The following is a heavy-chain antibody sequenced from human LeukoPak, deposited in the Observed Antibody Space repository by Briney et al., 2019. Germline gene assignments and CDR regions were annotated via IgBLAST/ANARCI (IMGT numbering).Heavy chain of an antibody. CDR3: ARDKMKATVGATLLPKKYYFDY. CDR2: IYTSGST. D-gene: IGHD1-26*01. V-gene: IGHV4-4*07. Sequence: PSETLSLTCTVSGGSISSYYWSWIRQPAGKGLEWIGRIYTSGSTNYNPSLKSRVTMSVDTSKNQFSLKLSSVTAADTAVYYCARDKMKATVGATLLPKKYYFDYWGQGTLVTVSS. CDR1: GGSISSYY. J-gene: IGHJ4*02.